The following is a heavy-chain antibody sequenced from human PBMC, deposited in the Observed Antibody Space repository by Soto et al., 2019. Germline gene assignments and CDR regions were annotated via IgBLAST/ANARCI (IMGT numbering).Heavy chain of an antibody. V-gene: IGHV3-23*01. Sequence: GGSLRLSCAASGFTFNSYAMTWVRQAPGKGLEWVSSVSGSGDSTYYADPVKGHFAISRDNSKNTLYLQMNSLRAEDTVVYYCAKGFRSGAKWGQGTLVTVSS. J-gene: IGHJ4*02. CDR3: AKGFRSGAK. D-gene: IGHD2-15*01. CDR2: VSGSGDST. CDR1: GFTFNSYA.